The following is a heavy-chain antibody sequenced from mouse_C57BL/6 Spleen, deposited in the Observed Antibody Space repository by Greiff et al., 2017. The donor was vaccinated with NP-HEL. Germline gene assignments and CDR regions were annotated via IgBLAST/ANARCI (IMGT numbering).Heavy chain of an antibody. CDR3: ARVLLRYYAMDY. CDR1: GYSFTSYY. V-gene: IGHV1-66*01. Sequence: VQLQQSGPELVKPGASVKISCKASGYSFTSYYIHWVKQRPGQGLEWIGWIYPGSGNTKYNEKFKGKATLTADTSSSTAYMQLSSLTSEDSAVYYCARVLLRYYAMDYWGQGTSVTVSS. CDR2: IYPGSGNT. J-gene: IGHJ4*01. D-gene: IGHD1-1*01.